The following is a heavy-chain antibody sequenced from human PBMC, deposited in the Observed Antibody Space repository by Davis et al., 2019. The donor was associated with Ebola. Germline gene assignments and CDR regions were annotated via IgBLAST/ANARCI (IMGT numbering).Heavy chain of an antibody. CDR2: ISYDGSNK. CDR1: GFTFSSYG. Sequence: GESLKISCAASGFTFSSYGMHWVRQAPGKGLEWVAVISYDGSNKYYADSVKGRFTISRDNSKNTLYLQMGSLRPEDMAVYYCARGNSGNYYSSDDYWGQGTLVTVSS. J-gene: IGHJ4*02. CDR3: ARGNSGNYYSSDDY. V-gene: IGHV3-30*03. D-gene: IGHD1-26*01.